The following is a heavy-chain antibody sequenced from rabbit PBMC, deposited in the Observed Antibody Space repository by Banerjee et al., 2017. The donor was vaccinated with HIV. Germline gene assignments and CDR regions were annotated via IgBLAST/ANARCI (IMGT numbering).Heavy chain of an antibody. D-gene: IGHD5-1*01. CDR1: GLDFNNYW. J-gene: IGHJ4*01. Sequence: QEQLVEYGGDLVQPEGSLTLPCTASGLDFNNYWMPGVHQAPGKGLEWIGCIYTGSGATYYASWAKGRFTISKTSSTTVTLQMTSLTAADTATYFCARDRDGSAFYFHLWGQGTLVTVS. CDR3: ARDRDGSAFYFHL. V-gene: IGHV1S45*01. CDR2: IYTGSGAT.